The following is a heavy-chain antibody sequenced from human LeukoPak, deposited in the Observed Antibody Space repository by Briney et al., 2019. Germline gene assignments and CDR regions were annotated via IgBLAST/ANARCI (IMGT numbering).Heavy chain of an antibody. Sequence: PGGSLRLSCEVSGFTFSYYMMTWVRQAPGEGLEWVANMRTDGSVPSYVDSVKGRFTISRDNAKSSLYLQMNSLRAEDTAVYYCARDVSSGWYHWFDPWGQGTLVTVSS. V-gene: IGHV3-7*01. D-gene: IGHD6-19*01. J-gene: IGHJ5*02. CDR3: ARDVSSGWYHWFDP. CDR2: MRTDGSVP. CDR1: GFTFSYYM.